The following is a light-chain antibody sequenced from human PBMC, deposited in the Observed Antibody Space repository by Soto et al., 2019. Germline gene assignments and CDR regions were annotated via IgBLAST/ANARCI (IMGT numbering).Light chain of an antibody. V-gene: IGKV3-20*01. CDR3: QQYGSRWT. Sequence: EIVLTQSPGTLSLSPGERATLSCSASQSVSSSYLAWYQQKPGQAPRLLIYGASSRATGIPDRFSGSGSGTDFTLTISRLEPEDFAVYYCQQYGSRWTFGQGTKVDIK. CDR1: QSVSSSY. J-gene: IGKJ1*01. CDR2: GAS.